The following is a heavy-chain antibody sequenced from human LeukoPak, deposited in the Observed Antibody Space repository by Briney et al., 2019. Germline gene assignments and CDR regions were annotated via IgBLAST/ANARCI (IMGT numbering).Heavy chain of an antibody. CDR1: GFTFSSYA. CDR2: ISGSGGST. D-gene: IGHD3-9*01. Sequence: GGSLRLSCAASGFTFSSYAMSWVRQAPGKGLEWVSAISGSGGSTYYADSVKGRFTISRDNSKNTLYLQMHSLRAEDTAVYYCAKDTYYDILTGYQRAYYFDYWGQGTLVTVSS. V-gene: IGHV3-23*01. J-gene: IGHJ4*02. CDR3: AKDTYYDILTGYQRAYYFDY.